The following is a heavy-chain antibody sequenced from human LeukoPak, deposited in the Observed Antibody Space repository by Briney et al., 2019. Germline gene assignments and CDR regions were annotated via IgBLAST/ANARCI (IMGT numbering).Heavy chain of an antibody. D-gene: IGHD3-22*01. CDR2: ITKQSDYV. V-gene: IGHV3-21*01. CDR1: GFRLSDFN. CDR3: ARDFDSSGYYALTFDY. J-gene: IGHJ4*02. Sequence: GGSLRLSCAASGFRLSDFNMNWVRQAPGKGLEWVSSITKQSDYVYYADSVTGRFTISRDNAQNSLFLQMNSLRADDTAVYYCARDFDSSGYYALTFDYWGQGTLVTVSS.